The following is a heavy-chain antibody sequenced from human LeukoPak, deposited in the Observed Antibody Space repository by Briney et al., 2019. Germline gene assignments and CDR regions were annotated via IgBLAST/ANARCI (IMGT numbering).Heavy chain of an antibody. J-gene: IGHJ6*04. Sequence: GASVKASCKASGYTFTGYYMHWVRQAPGQRLEWMGWINPNSGGTNYAQKFQGRVTMTRDTSISTAYMELSRLRADDTAVYYCARAAAAHSDVWGKGTTVTVSS. D-gene: IGHD6-13*01. CDR1: GYTFTGYY. CDR3: ARAAAAHSDV. CDR2: INPNSGGT. V-gene: IGHV1-2*02.